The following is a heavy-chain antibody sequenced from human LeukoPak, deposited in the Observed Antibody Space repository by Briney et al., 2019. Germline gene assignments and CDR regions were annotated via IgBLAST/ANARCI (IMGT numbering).Heavy chain of an antibody. CDR2: INHSGST. CDR1: GGSFSGYY. J-gene: IGHJ5*02. D-gene: IGHD3-10*01. Sequence: SETLSLTCAVYGGSFSGYYWSWIRQPPGKGLEWIGEINHSGSTNYNPSLKSRVTISVDTSKNQFSLKLSSVTAADTAVYYCARENSPRYYYGSGSYYNGDLGWFDPWGQGTLVTVSS. CDR3: ARENSPRYYYGSGSYYNGDLGWFDP. V-gene: IGHV4-34*01.